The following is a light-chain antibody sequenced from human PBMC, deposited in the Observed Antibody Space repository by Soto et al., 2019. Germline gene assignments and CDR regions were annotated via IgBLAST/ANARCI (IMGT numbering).Light chain of an antibody. J-gene: IGKJ1*01. CDR1: QSISSY. V-gene: IGKV3D-15*01. CDR3: QQYNTYSRT. Sequence: IVMTQSPAALTLSPGERATLSCRASQSISSYLAWYQQKPGQPPRLLIYGATTRATGIPARFSGSGSGTEFTLTISSLQPDDFATYYCQQYNTYSRTFGQGTKVDI. CDR2: GAT.